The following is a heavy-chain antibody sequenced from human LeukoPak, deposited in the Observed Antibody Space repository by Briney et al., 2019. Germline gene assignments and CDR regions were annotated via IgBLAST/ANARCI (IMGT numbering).Heavy chain of an antibody. V-gene: IGHV3-30*18. CDR2: ISYDGSNK. CDR3: AKEGLITMIVVVPRAPDY. D-gene: IGHD3-22*01. J-gene: IGHJ4*02. CDR1: GFTFSSYG. Sequence: PGGSLRLSCAASGFTFSSYGMHWVRQAPDKGLEWVAVISYDGSNKYYADSVKGRFTISRDNSKNTLYLQMNSLRAEDTAVYYCAKEGLITMIVVVPRAPDYWGQGTLVTVSS.